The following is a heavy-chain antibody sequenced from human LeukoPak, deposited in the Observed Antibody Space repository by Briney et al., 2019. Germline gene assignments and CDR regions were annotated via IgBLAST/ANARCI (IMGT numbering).Heavy chain of an antibody. CDR2: ISGSGTTT. D-gene: IGHD6-19*01. CDR3: AKAAVAGRSSYFDY. Sequence: SGGSLRLSCAASGFTFSSSWMTWVGHAPGKGLDWVSTISGSGTTTYYADSVKGRFTISRDNSKNTFYLHMNSLRAEDTAVYYCAKAAVAGRSSYFDYWGQGALVTVSS. V-gene: IGHV3-23*01. J-gene: IGHJ4*02. CDR1: GFTFSSSW.